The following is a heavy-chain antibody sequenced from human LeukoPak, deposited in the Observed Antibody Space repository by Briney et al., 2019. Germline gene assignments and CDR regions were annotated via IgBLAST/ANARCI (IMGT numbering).Heavy chain of an antibody. CDR2: IIPIFGTA. V-gene: IGHV1-69*05. Sequence: SVKVSCKASGGTFSSYAIIWVRQAPGQGLEWMGGIIPIFGTANYAQKFQGRVTITTDESTSTAYMELSSLRSEDTAVYYCARVGAAAGSFYFDYWGQGTLVTVSS. CDR1: GGTFSSYA. J-gene: IGHJ4*02. CDR3: ARVGAAAGSFYFDY. D-gene: IGHD6-13*01.